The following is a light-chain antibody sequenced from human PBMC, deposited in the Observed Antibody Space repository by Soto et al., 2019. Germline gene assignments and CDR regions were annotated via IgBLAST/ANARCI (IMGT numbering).Light chain of an antibody. CDR2: DVS. CDR3: SSYTTSSTYV. CDR1: SSDVGSSNG. J-gene: IGLJ1*01. Sequence: QSALTQPPSVSGSPGQSVAISCTGTSSDVGSSNGVSWYQQPPGTAPKLMIYDVSNRPSGVPDRFSGSKSGNTASLTISGLQAEYEADYYCSSYTTSSTYVFGTGNKVTVL. V-gene: IGLV2-18*02.